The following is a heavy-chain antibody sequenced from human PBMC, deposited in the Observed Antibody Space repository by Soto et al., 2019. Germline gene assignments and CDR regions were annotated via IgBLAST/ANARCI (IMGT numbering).Heavy chain of an antibody. J-gene: IGHJ3*02. D-gene: IGHD3-22*01. V-gene: IGHV4-59*12. Sequence: PSQELPLRRSVSAGTTKLDSTPLFRQPPGKGLECMGYIYYSGTTTNYNPSLKSRVTLSVDTSKNQFSLKLSSVTAADMAVYYCARYDSCGSHGFDIWGQGTMVT. CDR2: IYYSGTT. CDR3: ARYDSCGSHGFDI. CDR1: AGTTKLDS.